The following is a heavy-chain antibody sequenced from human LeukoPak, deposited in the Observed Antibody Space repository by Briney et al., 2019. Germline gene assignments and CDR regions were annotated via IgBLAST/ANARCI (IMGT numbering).Heavy chain of an antibody. CDR3: ARDRRYCSGGSCYPGWFDP. J-gene: IGHJ5*02. CDR1: GFTFSDYY. CDR2: ISSSGSTI. Sequence: GGSLRLSCAASGFTFSDYYMSWIRQAPGKGLEWVSYISSSGSTIYYADSVKGLFTISRDNAKNSLYLQMNSLRAEGTAVYYCARDRRYCSGGSCYPGWFDPWGQGTLVTVSS. V-gene: IGHV3-11*01. D-gene: IGHD2-15*01.